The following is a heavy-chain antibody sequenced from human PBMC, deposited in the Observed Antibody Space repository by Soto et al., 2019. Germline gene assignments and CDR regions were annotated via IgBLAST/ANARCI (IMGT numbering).Heavy chain of an antibody. Sequence: EVQLVESGGGLVQPGGSLRISCAAPGFTLSTGWMHWVRQTPGKGLLWVSRISSDGRSTNYADSVGGPFTVSWDNARDPLYLQMSSLRVEDTAVYYCTSGAAFRGQGILVTVSS. D-gene: IGHD6-25*01. CDR2: ISSDGRST. CDR3: TSGAAF. J-gene: IGHJ4*02. V-gene: IGHV3-74*01. CDR1: GFTLSTGW.